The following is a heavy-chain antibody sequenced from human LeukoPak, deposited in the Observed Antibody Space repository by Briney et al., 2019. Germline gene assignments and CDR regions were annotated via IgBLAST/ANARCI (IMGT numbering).Heavy chain of an antibody. CDR2: IKADGSDT. D-gene: IGHD2/OR15-2a*01. V-gene: IGHV3-43*02. CDR1: GFTIGPYA. CDR3: ATWAFYHNLDV. J-gene: IGHJ6*02. Sequence: GGSLRLSCAASGFTIGPYAMYWVRQGPGRGLEWVSVIKADGSDTFYADSGRGRFTTSRDNSKNSLYLQMNSLTSEDTALYYCATWAFYHNLDVWGQGTTVIVSS.